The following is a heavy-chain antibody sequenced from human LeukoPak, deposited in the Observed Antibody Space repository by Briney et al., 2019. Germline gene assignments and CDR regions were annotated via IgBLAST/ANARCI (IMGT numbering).Heavy chain of an antibody. D-gene: IGHD3-10*01. J-gene: IGHJ6*03. V-gene: IGHV1-8*01. CDR1: GYTFTSYD. Sequence: GASVKVSCNASGYTFTSYDINWVRQATGQGQEWMGWMNPNSSNTGYAQKFQGRVTMTRNTSISTAYMELSSLSSENTALYYCGRGAGGSGSYGYYYYNYMDVWGQGTMVTVSS. CDR2: MNPNSSNT. CDR3: GRGAGGSGSYGYYYYNYMDV.